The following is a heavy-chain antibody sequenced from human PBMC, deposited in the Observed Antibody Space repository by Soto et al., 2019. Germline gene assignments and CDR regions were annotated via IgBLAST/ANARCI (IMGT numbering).Heavy chain of an antibody. V-gene: IGHV4-30-4*01. CDR1: GGSISSGDYY. D-gene: IGHD4-17*01. J-gene: IGHJ4*02. Sequence: SETLSLTCTVSGGSISSGDYYWSWIRQPPGKGLEWIGYIYYSGSTYYNPSLKSRVTISVDTSKNQFSPKLSSVTAADTAVYYCARDDYDEEPLFDYWGQGTLVTVSS. CDR2: IYYSGST. CDR3: ARDDYDEEPLFDY.